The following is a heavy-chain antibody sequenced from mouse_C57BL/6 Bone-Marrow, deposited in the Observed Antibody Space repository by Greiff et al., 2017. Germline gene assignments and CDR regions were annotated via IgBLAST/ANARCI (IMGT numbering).Heavy chain of an antibody. CDR2: IWSGGST. J-gene: IGHJ2*01. CDR1: GFSLTSYG. CDR3: AKNRGVYYYGSSFPYYFDY. V-gene: IGHV2-4*01. Sequence: QVQLKESGPGLVQPSQSLSITCTVSGFSLTSYGVHWVRQPPGKGLEWLGVIWSGGSTDYNAAFISRLSISKDNSKSQVFFKMNSLQADDTAIYYCAKNRGVYYYGSSFPYYFDYWGQGTTLTVSS. D-gene: IGHD1-1*01.